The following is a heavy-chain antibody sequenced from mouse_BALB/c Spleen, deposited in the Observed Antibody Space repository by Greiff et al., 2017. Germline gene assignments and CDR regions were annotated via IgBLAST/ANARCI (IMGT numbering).Heavy chain of an antibody. D-gene: IGHD2-1*01. Sequence: QVQLQQSGAELVRPGASVTLSCKASGYTFTDYEMHWVKQTPVHGLEWIGAIDPETGGTAYNQKFKGKATLTADKSSSTAYMELRSLTSEDSAVYYCTSNYGNRGSTFAYWGQGTLVTVSA. CDR1: GYTFTDYE. CDR2: IDPETGGT. CDR3: TSNYGNRGSTFAY. V-gene: IGHV1-15*01. J-gene: IGHJ3*01.